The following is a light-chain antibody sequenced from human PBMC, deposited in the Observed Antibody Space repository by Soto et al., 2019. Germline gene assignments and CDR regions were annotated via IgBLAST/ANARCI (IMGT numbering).Light chain of an antibody. CDR2: DND. V-gene: IGLV1-51*01. J-gene: IGLJ7*01. CDR3: GTWDSSLSAGV. Sequence: QSVLTQPPSVSAAPGQKVTISCSGSSSNIRNNYVSWYQQLPGTAPKLLIYDNDKRPSGIPDRFSGSKSGTSATLGITGLRTGDEADYYCGTWDSSLSAGVFGGGTQLTVL. CDR1: SSNIRNNY.